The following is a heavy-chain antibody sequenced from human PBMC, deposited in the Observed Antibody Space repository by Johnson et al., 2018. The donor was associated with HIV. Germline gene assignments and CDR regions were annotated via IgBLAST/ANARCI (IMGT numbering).Heavy chain of an antibody. V-gene: IGHV3-30-3*01. Sequence: QVQLVESGGGVVQPGRSLRLSCAASGFTFSSYAMHCVRQAPGKGLEWVAVISYDGSNKYYADSVKGRFTISRDNSKNTLYLQMNSLRAEDTAVYYCASTDDAFDIWGQGTMVTVSS. CDR2: ISYDGSNK. CDR1: GFTFSSYA. J-gene: IGHJ3*02. D-gene: IGHD4-17*01. CDR3: ASTDDAFDI.